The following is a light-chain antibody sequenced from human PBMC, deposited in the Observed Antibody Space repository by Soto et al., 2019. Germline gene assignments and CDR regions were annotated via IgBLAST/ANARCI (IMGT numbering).Light chain of an antibody. CDR1: QSVSSY. CDR3: QQRGIWPPIT. CDR2: DAS. J-gene: IGKJ5*01. V-gene: IGKV3-11*01. Sequence: EIVLTESPTTMSSSPGERATLSCRASQSVSSYLAWYQQKPGQAPRLLIYDASNRATGIPARFSGSGSGTDFTLTISSLEPEDFAVYYCQQRGIWPPITFGQGTRLEI.